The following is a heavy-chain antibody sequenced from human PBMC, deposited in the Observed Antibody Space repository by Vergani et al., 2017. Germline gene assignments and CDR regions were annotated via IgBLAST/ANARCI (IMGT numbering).Heavy chain of an antibody. CDR2: IYYSGST. CDR3: ARVENYYDSSGYYYAGNXFDP. Sequence: QLQLQESGPGLVKPSETLSLTCTVSGGSISSSSYYWGWIRQPPGKGLEWIGSIYYSGSTYYNPSLKSRVTISVDTSKNQFSLKLSSVTAADTAVYYCARVENYYDSSGYYYAGNXFDPWGQGTLVTVSS. D-gene: IGHD3-22*01. V-gene: IGHV4-39*01. J-gene: IGHJ5*02. CDR1: GGSISSSSYY.